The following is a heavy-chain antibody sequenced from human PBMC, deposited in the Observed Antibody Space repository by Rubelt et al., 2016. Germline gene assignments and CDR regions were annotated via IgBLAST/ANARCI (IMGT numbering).Heavy chain of an antibody. CDR2: FDPEDGET. D-gene: IGHD6-19*01. Sequence: CKASGGTFSSYAISWVRQAPGQGLEWMGGFDPEDGETIYAQKFQGRVTMTEDTSTDTAYMELSSLRSEDTAVYYCATGLGYFDLWGRGTLVTVSS. CDR3: ATGLGYFDL. V-gene: IGHV1-24*01. CDR1: GGTFSSYA. J-gene: IGHJ2*01.